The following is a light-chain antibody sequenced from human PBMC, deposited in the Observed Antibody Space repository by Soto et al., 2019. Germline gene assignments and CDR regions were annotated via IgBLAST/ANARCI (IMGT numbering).Light chain of an antibody. CDR3: ATWDDILNGGV. J-gene: IGLJ3*02. CDR2: SND. Sequence: QPVLTQPPSASGTPGQRVTISCSGSDSNIGSNTVNWYQHLPGMAPKLLTHSNDHRPSGVADRFSGSKSGTSASLAISGLQSEDEADYYCATWDDILNGGVFGGGTQLTVL. V-gene: IGLV1-44*01. CDR1: DSNIGSNT.